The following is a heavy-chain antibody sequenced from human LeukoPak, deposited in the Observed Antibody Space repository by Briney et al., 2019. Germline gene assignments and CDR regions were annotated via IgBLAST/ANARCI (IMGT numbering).Heavy chain of an antibody. J-gene: IGHJ2*01. V-gene: IGHV4-34*01. CDR3: ARVDRWKGSGL. CDR2: INHSGST. D-gene: IGHD1-1*01. CDR1: GGSFSGYY. Sequence: SETLSLTCAVYGGSFSGYYWSWIRQPPGKGLEWIGEINHSGSTNYNPSLKSRVTISVDTSKNQFSLKLSSVTAADTAVYYCARVDRWKGSGLWGRGTLVTVSS.